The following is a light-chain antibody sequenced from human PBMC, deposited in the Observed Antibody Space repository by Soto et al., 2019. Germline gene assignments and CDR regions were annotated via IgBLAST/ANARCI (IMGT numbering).Light chain of an antibody. CDR2: GAS. J-gene: IGKJ1*01. V-gene: IGKV3-20*01. CDR3: QQYGSSRWT. CDR1: QSVSSSY. Sequence: EIVCIPSPGTLSLSPGERATLSCRASQSVSSSYLAWYQQKPGQAPRLLIYGASSRATGIPDRFSGSGSGTDFTLTISRLEPEDFAVYYCQQYGSSRWTFGQGTKVDIK.